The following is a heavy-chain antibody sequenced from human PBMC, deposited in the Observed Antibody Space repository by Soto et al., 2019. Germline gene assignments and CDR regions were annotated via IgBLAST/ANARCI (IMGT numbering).Heavy chain of an antibody. CDR2: IIPIFGTA. Sequence: ASVKVSCKASGGTFSSYAISWVRQAPGQGLEWMGGIIPIFGTANYAQKFQGRVTITADESTSTAYMELSSLRSEDTAVYYCARGYDYSYNWFDPWGQGTLVTVSS. CDR1: GGTFSSYA. V-gene: IGHV1-69*13. D-gene: IGHD4-4*01. J-gene: IGHJ5*02. CDR3: ARGYDYSYNWFDP.